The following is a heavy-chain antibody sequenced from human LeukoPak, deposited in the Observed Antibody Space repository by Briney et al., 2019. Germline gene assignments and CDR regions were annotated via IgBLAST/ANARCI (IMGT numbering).Heavy chain of an antibody. V-gene: IGHV1-8*02. D-gene: IGHD3-10*01. Sequence: ASVKVSCKASGYTFINYGISWVRQATGQGLEWMGWMNPINGNTGYAQKFQGRVTMTRDTSISTAYMELRSLTSEDTAVYYCVRDGEGVAISVNYWFAPWGQGTLVTVSS. CDR3: VRDGEGVAISVNYWFAP. CDR1: GYTFINYG. J-gene: IGHJ5*02. CDR2: MNPINGNT.